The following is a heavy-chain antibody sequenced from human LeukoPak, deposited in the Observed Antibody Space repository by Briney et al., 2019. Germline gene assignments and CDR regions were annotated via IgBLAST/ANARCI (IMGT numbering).Heavy chain of an antibody. D-gene: IGHD3-22*01. CDR3: AREEFLHEIDSSGYFVY. J-gene: IGHJ4*02. V-gene: IGHV4-4*07. CDR1: GGSFTGYH. CDR2: VYSSGVG. Sequence: PSETLSLTCAVYGGSFTGYHWNWIRQPAGQGLEWLGRVYSSGVGNYNPSLTSRVTMSVDTSKNQFSLKLTSLTAADTAVYYCAREEFLHEIDSSGYFVYWGQGTLVTVSS.